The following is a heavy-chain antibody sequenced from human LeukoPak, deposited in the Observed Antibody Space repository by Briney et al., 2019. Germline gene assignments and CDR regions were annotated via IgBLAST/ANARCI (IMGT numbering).Heavy chain of an antibody. D-gene: IGHD1-20*01. J-gene: IGHJ4*02. Sequence: GGSLRLSCAASGFTFSSYVMSWVRQAPGKGLEWVSSISGSGGSTYHAGSVKGRFTISRDNSKNTPYLQMNSLRAEDTAVYFCAKYNWNDGDFDYWGQGSLVTVSS. CDR3: AKYNWNDGDFDY. CDR1: GFTFSSYV. CDR2: ISGSGGST. V-gene: IGHV3-23*01.